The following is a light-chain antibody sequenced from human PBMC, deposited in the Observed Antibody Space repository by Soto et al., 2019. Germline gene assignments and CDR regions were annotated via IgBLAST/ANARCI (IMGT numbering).Light chain of an antibody. CDR3: QQYYKCPFT. V-gene: IGKV3-15*01. CDR2: GAS. CDR1: QSVSSN. J-gene: IGKJ3*01. Sequence: EIVMTQSPATLSVSPGERATLSCRASQSVSSNLAWYQHKPGQAPRLLIYGASTRAAGIPARFSGSGSGTEFTLTISSLQSEDFAVYYCQQYYKCPFTCGPGTKVDIK.